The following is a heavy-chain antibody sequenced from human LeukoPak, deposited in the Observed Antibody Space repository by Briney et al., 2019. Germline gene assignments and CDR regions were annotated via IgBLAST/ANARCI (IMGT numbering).Heavy chain of an antibody. V-gene: IGHV3-20*04. D-gene: IGHD3-9*01. CDR1: GFTFDDYG. CDR2: INWNGGST. Sequence: GGSLRLSRAASGFTFDDYGMSWVRQAPGKGLEWVSGINWNGGSTGYADSVKGRFTISRDNAKNSLYLQMNSLRAEDTALYYCARESYDILTGYYNVDYWGQETLVTVSS. CDR3: ARESYDILTGYYNVDY. J-gene: IGHJ4*02.